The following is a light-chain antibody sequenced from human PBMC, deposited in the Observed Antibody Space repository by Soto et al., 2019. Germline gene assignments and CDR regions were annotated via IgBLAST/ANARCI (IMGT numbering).Light chain of an antibody. CDR2: EVS. V-gene: IGLV2-8*01. J-gene: IGLJ3*02. CDR1: SSDVGDYDY. Sequence: QSALTQPPSASGCPGQSVSISCTGTSSDVGDYDYVSWYQQHPGKAPQLVIYEVSERPSEVPARFSGSKSGNTASLTVSGLQAEDEADYYCSSYAGSNNWVFGGGTKLTVL. CDR3: SSYAGSNNWV.